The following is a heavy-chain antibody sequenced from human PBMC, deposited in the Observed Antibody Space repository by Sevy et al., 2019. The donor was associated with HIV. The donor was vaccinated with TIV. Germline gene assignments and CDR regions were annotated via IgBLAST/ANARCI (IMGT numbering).Heavy chain of an antibody. CDR2: ISSSGSTI. Sequence: GGSLRLSCAASGFTFSSHEMNWVRQAPGKGLEWVSYISSSGSTIYYADSVKGRFTISRDNAKNSLYLQMNSLRAEDTAVYYCARDLGRTYCGGDCYQYWGQGTLVTVSS. CDR3: ARDLGRTYCGGDCYQY. D-gene: IGHD2-21*02. CDR1: GFTFSSHE. V-gene: IGHV3-48*03. J-gene: IGHJ4*02.